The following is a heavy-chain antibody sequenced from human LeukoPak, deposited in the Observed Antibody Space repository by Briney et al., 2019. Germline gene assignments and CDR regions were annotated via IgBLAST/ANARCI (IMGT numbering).Heavy chain of an antibody. V-gene: IGHV3-11*04. CDR2: ISNGGTTT. Sequence: GGSLRLSCAASGFTFSDNYMSWIRQAPGKGLEWVSYISNGGTTTKYADPVEGRFTISRDNAKNFLYLQMNSLRAEATSVYFCASEPRLLDHWGQGTLVTVSS. J-gene: IGHJ4*02. CDR3: ASEPRLLDH. CDR1: GFTFSDNY. D-gene: IGHD6-25*01.